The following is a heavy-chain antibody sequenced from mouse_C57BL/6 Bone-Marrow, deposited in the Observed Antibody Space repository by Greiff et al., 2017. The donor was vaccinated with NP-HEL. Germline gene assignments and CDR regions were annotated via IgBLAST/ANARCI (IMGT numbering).Heavy chain of an antibody. CDR1: GYTFTDYY. J-gene: IGHJ1*03. Sequence: EVQLQQSGPVLVKPGAPVKMSCKASGYTFTDYYMNWVKQSHGKSLEWIGVINPYNGGTSYNQKFKGKATLTVDKSSSTAYMELNSLTSEDSAVYYCARDDYGGYFDVWGTGTTVTVSS. D-gene: IGHD2-4*01. CDR2: INPYNGGT. V-gene: IGHV1-19*01. CDR3: ARDDYGGYFDV.